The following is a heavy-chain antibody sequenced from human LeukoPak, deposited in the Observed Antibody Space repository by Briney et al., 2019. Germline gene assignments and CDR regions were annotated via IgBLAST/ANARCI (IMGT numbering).Heavy chain of an antibody. CDR2: IYYSGST. V-gene: IGHV4-39*01. CDR1: GGSISSSSYY. D-gene: IGHD3-22*01. Sequence: SETLSLTCTVSGGSISSSSYYWGWIRRPPGKGLEWIGRIYYSGSTYYNPSLKSRVTISVDTSKNQLSLKLSSVTAADTAVYYCARLNYYDSSGYGGRYYFDYWGQGTLVTVSS. CDR3: ARLNYYDSSGYGGRYYFDY. J-gene: IGHJ4*02.